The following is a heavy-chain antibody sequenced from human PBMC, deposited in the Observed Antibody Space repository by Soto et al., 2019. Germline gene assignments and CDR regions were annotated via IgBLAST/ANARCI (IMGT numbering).Heavy chain of an antibody. CDR3: ARMGGRGQAWYYYGMDV. CDR1: GFTVSSNY. V-gene: IGHV3-53*01. CDR2: IYSGGST. D-gene: IGHD1-26*01. J-gene: IGHJ6*02. Sequence: GGSLRLSCAASGFTVSSNYMSWVRQAPGQGLEWVSVIYSGGSTYYADSVKGRFTISRDNSKNTLYLQMNSLRAEDTAVYYCARMGGRGQAWYYYGMDVWGQGTTVTVSS.